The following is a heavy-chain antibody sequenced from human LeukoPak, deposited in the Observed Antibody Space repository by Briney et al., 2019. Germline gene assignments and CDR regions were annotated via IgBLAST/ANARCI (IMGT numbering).Heavy chain of an antibody. Sequence: SETLSLTCTVSGGSFSSYYWNWIRQPPGKGLEWIGYIYYSGSTNYNPSLRSRVTISVDTSKNQFSLKLSSVTAADTAVYYCARIQQYQNLEGSRDDYFDYWGQGTLVTVSS. CDR1: GGSFSSYY. CDR3: ARIQQYQNLEGSRDDYFDY. CDR2: IYYSGST. J-gene: IGHJ4*02. V-gene: IGHV4-59*12. D-gene: IGHD2-2*01.